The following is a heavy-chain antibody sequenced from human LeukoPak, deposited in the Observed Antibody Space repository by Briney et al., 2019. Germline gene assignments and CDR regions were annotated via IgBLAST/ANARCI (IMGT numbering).Heavy chain of an antibody. CDR2: IKQDGSGK. CDR1: GFTFSSYW. CDR3: AKVLPRSGSYFDY. J-gene: IGHJ4*02. Sequence: PGGSLRLSCTASGFTFSSYWVSWVRQAPGKGLEWVANIKQDGSGKYYVDSVKGRFTISRDNAKDSLYLQLDSLRAEDTAVYYCAKVLPRSGSYFDYWGQGTLVTVSS. D-gene: IGHD1-26*01. V-gene: IGHV3-7*01.